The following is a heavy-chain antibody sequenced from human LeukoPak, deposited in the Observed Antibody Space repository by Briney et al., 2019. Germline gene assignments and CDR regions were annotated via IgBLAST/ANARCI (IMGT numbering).Heavy chain of an antibody. Sequence: GASVKVSCKASGYIFTDYFLHWVRQAPGQRLEWMGWISPNTGGTNYAQKFQGRVTMTRDASISTAYMELSSLISDDTAVYYCARDRNGGSAVAGDYWGQGTLVTVSS. J-gene: IGHJ4*02. CDR1: GYIFTDYF. D-gene: IGHD2-15*01. CDR3: ARDRNGGSAVAGDY. CDR2: ISPNTGGT. V-gene: IGHV1-2*02.